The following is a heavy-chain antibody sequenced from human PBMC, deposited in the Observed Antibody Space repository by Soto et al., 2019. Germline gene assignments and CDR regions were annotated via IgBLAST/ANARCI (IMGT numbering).Heavy chain of an antibody. CDR3: ASGPFYYYYMDV. CDR1: GGSISSGGYY. J-gene: IGHJ6*03. Sequence: SETLSLTCTVSGGSISSGGYYWSWIRQHPGKGLEWIGYIYYSGSTYYNPSLKSRDTISVDTSKNQFSQKLSSVTAADTAVYYCASGPFYYYYMDVWGKGTTVTVSS. V-gene: IGHV4-31*03. CDR2: IYYSGST.